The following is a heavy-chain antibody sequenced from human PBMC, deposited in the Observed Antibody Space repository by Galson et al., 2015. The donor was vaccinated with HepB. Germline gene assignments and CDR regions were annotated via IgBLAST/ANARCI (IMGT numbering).Heavy chain of an antibody. D-gene: IGHD3-3*01. CDR2: ISTSHGDT. V-gene: IGHV1-18*01. CDR3: ARHKGVGAYRPFDF. J-gene: IGHJ4*02. CDR1: GFPFTSNA. Sequence: SVKVSCKASGFPFTSNAFSWVRQAPGQGLEWMGWISTSHGDTDSAQELQDRVTMTADASTSTIYMDLRSLRSDDTAVYYCARHKGVGAYRPFDFWGQGTLVTVSS.